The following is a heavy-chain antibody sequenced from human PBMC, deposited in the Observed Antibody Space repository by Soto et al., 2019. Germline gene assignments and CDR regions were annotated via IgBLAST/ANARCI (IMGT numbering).Heavy chain of an antibody. Sequence: SETLSLTCTVSGGSISSSSYYWGWIRQPPGKGLEWIGSIYYSGSTYYNPSLKSRVTISVDTSKNQFSLKLSSVTAADTAVYYCARRLGVFDYWGQGTLVTVSS. D-gene: IGHD3-10*01. CDR3: ARRLGVFDY. CDR2: IYYSGST. CDR1: GGSISSSSYY. J-gene: IGHJ4*02. V-gene: IGHV4-39*01.